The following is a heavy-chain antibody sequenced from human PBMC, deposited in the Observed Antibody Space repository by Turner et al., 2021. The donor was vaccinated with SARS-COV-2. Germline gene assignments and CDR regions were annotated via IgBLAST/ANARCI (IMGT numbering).Heavy chain of an antibody. Sequence: QLQLQESGPGLVKPSETLSLTCTVSGGSISSSSYYWGWIRQPPGKGLEWIGNIYYSGSTYYNPSLKGRVTISVDTSKNQFSLKLSSVTATDTAVYYCARRLVVQGTDDYSYYYGMDVWGQGTTVTVSS. J-gene: IGHJ6*02. CDR1: GGSISSSSYY. CDR3: ARRLVVQGTDDYSYYYGMDV. V-gene: IGHV4-39*01. CDR2: IYYSGST. D-gene: IGHD3-22*01.